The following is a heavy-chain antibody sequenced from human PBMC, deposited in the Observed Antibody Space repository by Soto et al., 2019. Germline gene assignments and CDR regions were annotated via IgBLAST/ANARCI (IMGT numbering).Heavy chain of an antibody. CDR1: GGSFSGYY. CDR2: IYYSGST. Sequence: PSETRSLTCAVYGGSFSGYYWSWIRQPPGKGLEWIGYIYYSGSTNYNPSLKSRVTISVDTSKNQFSLKLTSVTAADTAVYYCARAKAPLYSSSWYWFDPWGQGARVTVS. J-gene: IGHJ5*02. V-gene: IGHV4-59*08. D-gene: IGHD6-13*01. CDR3: ARAKAPLYSSSWYWFDP.